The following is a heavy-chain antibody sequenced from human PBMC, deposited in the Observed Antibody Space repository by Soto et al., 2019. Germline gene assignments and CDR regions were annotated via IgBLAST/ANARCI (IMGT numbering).Heavy chain of an antibody. D-gene: IGHD2-2*01. Sequence: PGESLKISCKGSGYSFTSYWIGWVRQMPGKGLEWMGIIYPGDSTTRYSPSFQGQVTIPADKSINTAYLQWSSLKASDTAMYYCARHGVRYCSGTSCRYGMDVWGQGTTVTVSS. V-gene: IGHV5-51*01. CDR1: GYSFTSYW. J-gene: IGHJ6*02. CDR3: ARHGVRYCSGTSCRYGMDV. CDR2: IYPGDSTT.